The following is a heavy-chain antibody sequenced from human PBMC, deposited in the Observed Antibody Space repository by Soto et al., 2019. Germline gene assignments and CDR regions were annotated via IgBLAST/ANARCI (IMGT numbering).Heavy chain of an antibody. CDR1: GFTFSSYG. Sequence: GGSLRLSCAASGFTFSSYGMHWVRQAPGKGLEWVAVIWYDGSNKYYADSVKGRFTISRDNSKNTLYLQMNSLRAEGTAVYYCARLKGILGYYYYGMDVWGQGTTVTVSS. CDR3: ARLKGILGYYYYGMDV. CDR2: IWYDGSNK. D-gene: IGHD1-20*01. J-gene: IGHJ6*02. V-gene: IGHV3-33*01.